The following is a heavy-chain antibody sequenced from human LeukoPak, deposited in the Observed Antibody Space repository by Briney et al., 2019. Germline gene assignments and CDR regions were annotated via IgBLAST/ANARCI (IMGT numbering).Heavy chain of an antibody. D-gene: IGHD5-18*01. CDR3: ARGSAYGYPFDY. J-gene: IGHJ4*02. CDR1: GGSISSGSYY. V-gene: IGHV4-61*02. CDR2: IYTSGST. Sequence: PSETLSLTCTVSGGSISSGSYYWSWIRQPAGKGLEWIGRIYTSGSTNYNPSLKSRVTISVDTSKNQFSLKLSSVTAADTAVYYCARGSAYGYPFDYWGQGTLVTVSS.